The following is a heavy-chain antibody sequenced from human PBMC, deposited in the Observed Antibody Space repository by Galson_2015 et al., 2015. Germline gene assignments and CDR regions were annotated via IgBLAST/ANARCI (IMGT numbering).Heavy chain of an antibody. CDR1: GGSFSGYY. J-gene: IGHJ4*02. Sequence: ETLSLTCAVYGGSFSGYYWSWIRQPPGKGLEWIGEINHSGSTNYNPSLKSRVTISVDTSKNQFSLKLSPVTAADTAVYYCARCEPDRGWCVTPYGYWGQGTLVTVSS. D-gene: IGHD6-19*01. V-gene: IGHV4-34*01. CDR3: ARCEPDRGWCVTPYGY. CDR2: INHSGST.